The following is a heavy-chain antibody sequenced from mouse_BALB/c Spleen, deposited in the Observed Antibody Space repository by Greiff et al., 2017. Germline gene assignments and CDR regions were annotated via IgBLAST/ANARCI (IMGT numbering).Heavy chain of an antibody. Sequence: DVQLQESGPGLVKPSQSLSLTCTVTGYSFTSDYAWNWIRQFPGNKLEWMGYISYSGSTSYNPSLKSRMSITRDTYKNPFFLQLNSITTEDTATYYCSRDYYGREGYAMDYWGQGTSVTVSS. J-gene: IGHJ4*01. CDR3: SRDYYGREGYAMDY. V-gene: IGHV3-2*02. CDR2: ISYSGST. CDR1: GYSFTSDYA. D-gene: IGHD1-1*01.